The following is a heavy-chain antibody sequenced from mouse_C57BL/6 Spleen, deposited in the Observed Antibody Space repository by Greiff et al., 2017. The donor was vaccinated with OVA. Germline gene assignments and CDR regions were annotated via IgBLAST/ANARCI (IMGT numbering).Heavy chain of an antibody. J-gene: IGHJ4*01. Sequence: DVKLVESGGGLVQPGGSLKLSCGASGFTFSDYYMYWVRQTPEKRLEWVAYISNGGGSTYYPDTVKGRFTISRDNAKNTLYLQMSRLKSEDTAMYYCARHGFDFYAMDYWGQGTSVTVSS. CDR3: ARHGFDFYAMDY. V-gene: IGHV5-12*01. CDR1: GFTFSDYY. CDR2: ISNGGGST.